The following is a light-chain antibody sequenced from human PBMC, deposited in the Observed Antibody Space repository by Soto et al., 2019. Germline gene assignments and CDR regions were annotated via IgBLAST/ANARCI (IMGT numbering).Light chain of an antibody. Sequence: DLQMTQSPSSVSASVGDRVTIACRASQGISGWLAWYQQRPGGAPKLLIYAASSLQSGVPSRFSGSGSGKDFTLTISSLQPEDFATYYCKQANSFPYTFGQGTKLEIK. CDR3: KQANSFPYT. CDR2: AAS. J-gene: IGKJ2*01. CDR1: QGISGW. V-gene: IGKV1-12*01.